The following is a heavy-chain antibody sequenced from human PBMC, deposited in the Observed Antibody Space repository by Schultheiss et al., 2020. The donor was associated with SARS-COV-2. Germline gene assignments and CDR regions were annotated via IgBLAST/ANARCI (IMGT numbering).Heavy chain of an antibody. D-gene: IGHD3-3*01. CDR1: GFTFSSYA. V-gene: IGHV4-34*01. CDR2: INHSGST. J-gene: IGHJ4*02. Sequence: GSLRLSCAASGFTFSSYAMSWVRQAPGKGLEWIGEINHSGSTNYNPSLKSRVTISVDTSKNQFSLKLSSVTAADTAVYYCARVEHPGSPIGDWGQGTLVTVSS. CDR3: ARVEHPGSPIGD.